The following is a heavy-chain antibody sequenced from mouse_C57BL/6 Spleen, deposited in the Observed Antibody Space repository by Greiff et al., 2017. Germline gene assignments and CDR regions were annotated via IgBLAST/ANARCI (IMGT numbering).Heavy chain of an antibody. CDR1: GYSITSGYY. CDR2: ISYDGSN. Sequence: EVQLQESGPGLVKPSQSLSLTCSVTGYSITSGYYWNWIRQFPGNKLEWMGYISYDGSNNYNPSLKNRISITRDTSKNQFFLKLNSVTTEDTATYYCARDLLGLPPWFAYWGQGTLVTVSA. V-gene: IGHV3-6*01. J-gene: IGHJ3*01. CDR3: ARDLLGLPPWFAY. D-gene: IGHD2-4*01.